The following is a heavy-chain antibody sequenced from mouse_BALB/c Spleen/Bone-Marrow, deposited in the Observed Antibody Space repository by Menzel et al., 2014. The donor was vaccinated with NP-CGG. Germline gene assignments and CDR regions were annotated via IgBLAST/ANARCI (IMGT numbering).Heavy chain of an antibody. J-gene: IGHJ3*01. Sequence: QVQLQQSGPELVKPGASVRISCKASGYTFTTYYIHWVKQRPGQGLEWIGWIYPGNVNTNYNEKFKGKATLTADKSSSTGYMQLSSLTSEDSAVYFCARGGYDGAWFAYWGQGTLVTVSA. D-gene: IGHD2-14*01. V-gene: IGHV1S56*01. CDR2: IYPGNVNT. CDR1: GYTFTTYY. CDR3: ARGGYDGAWFAY.